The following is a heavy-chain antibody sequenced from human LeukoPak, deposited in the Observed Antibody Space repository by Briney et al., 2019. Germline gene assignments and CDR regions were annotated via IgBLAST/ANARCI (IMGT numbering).Heavy chain of an antibody. Sequence: PSETLSLTCAVSVGSISSGNWWSWVRQSPGKGLEWIGEIYHNGTRNYNPSLKSRVTISADTFKNHFSLKLTSVTAADTAVYYCATAPILRGEGGEHCKYGMDVWGQGTTVIVSS. J-gene: IGHJ6*02. V-gene: IGHV4-4*02. D-gene: IGHD2-2*02. CDR3: ATAPILRGEGGEHCKYGMDV. CDR2: IYHNGTR. CDR1: VGSISSGNW.